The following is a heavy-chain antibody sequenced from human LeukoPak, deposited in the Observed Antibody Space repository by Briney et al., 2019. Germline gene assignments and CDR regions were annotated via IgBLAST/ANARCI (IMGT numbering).Heavy chain of an antibody. J-gene: IGHJ3*02. V-gene: IGHV3-7*01. D-gene: IGHD3-22*01. Sequence: GGSLRLSCAASGFTFSSYWMSWVRQAPGKGLEWVANIKQDGSEKYYVDSVKGRFTISSDNAKNSLYLQMNSLRAEDTAVYYCARVQSGSYYYDSSGMGAFDIWGQGTMVTVSS. CDR2: IKQDGSEK. CDR1: GFTFSSYW. CDR3: ARVQSGSYYYDSSGMGAFDI.